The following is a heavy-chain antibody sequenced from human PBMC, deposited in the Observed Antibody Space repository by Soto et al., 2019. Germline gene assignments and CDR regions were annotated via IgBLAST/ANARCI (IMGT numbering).Heavy chain of an antibody. CDR2: ISHDGSSK. D-gene: IGHD5-18*01. J-gene: IGHJ6*02. V-gene: IGHV3-30-3*01. CDR1: GFAFSRYA. Sequence: QVQLVESGGGVVQPGRPLRLSCEASGFAFSRYAVHWVRQAPGKGLEWVAVISHDGSSKYYADSVKGRFTISSDNSKNTLYLQMNSLRAEDTAVYYWARDPFWIYVETGRYGMDVWGQGTTVTVSS. CDR3: ARDPFWIYVETGRYGMDV.